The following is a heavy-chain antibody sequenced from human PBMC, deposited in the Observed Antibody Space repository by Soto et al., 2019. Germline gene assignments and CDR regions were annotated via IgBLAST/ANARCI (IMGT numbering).Heavy chain of an antibody. CDR3: ARDWRRDVVVPAAINYYGMDV. CDR2: IIPIFGTA. CDR1: GGTFSSYA. V-gene: IGHV1-69*01. D-gene: IGHD2-2*02. J-gene: IGHJ6*02. Sequence: QVQLVQSGAEVKKPGSSVKVSCKASGGTFSSYAISWVRQAPGQGLEWMGGIIPIFGTANYAQKFQGRVTITADESTSTAYMELSSLRSEETAVYYCARDWRRDVVVPAAINYYGMDVWGQGTTVTVSS.